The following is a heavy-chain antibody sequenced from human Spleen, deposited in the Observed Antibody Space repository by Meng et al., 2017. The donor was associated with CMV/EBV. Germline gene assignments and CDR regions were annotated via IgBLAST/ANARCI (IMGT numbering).Heavy chain of an antibody. J-gene: IGHJ4*02. D-gene: IGHD2-2*01. CDR2: ISGCGGIT. CDR3: AKTPGFCSTTSCYYSFDY. Sequence: FTFLRYAMTCVRQAPGKGLEWVSAISGCGGITYYADPVKGRFTISRDNSKNTLYLQMSSLRAEDTAAYYCAKTPGFCSTTSCYYSFDYWGQGTLVTVSS. V-gene: IGHV3-23*01. CDR1: FTFLRYA.